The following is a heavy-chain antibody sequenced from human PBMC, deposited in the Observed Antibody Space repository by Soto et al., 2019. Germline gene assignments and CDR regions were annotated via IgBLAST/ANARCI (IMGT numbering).Heavy chain of an antibody. V-gene: IGHV3-48*03. D-gene: IGHD3-3*01. CDR2: ISGSGATI. Sequence: ELQLVESGGGLVQPGGSLRLSCAASGFTFSSYEMNWARQAPGKGLEWLSHISGSGATIFYADSVKGRFTISRDNARNSLYLQMNSLRAEDTAVYYCARGLWSGYLAGFDPWGQGTLVTVSS. CDR3: ARGLWSGYLAGFDP. CDR1: GFTFSSYE. J-gene: IGHJ5*02.